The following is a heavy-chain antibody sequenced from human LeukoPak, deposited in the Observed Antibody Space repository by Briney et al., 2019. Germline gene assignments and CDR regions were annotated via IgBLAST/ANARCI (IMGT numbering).Heavy chain of an antibody. CDR1: EYSFTNYW. Sequence: GESLKISCKGSEYSFTNYWIVWVRQMPGKGLEWMGIIYPGDSDSRYSPSFQGQVTMSADKSINTAYLQWTSLKASDTAIYYCASRVGIARGITPHSFDHWGQGTPVTVSS. D-gene: IGHD3-10*01. V-gene: IGHV5-51*01. CDR3: ASRVGIARGITPHSFDH. CDR2: IYPGDSDS. J-gene: IGHJ4*02.